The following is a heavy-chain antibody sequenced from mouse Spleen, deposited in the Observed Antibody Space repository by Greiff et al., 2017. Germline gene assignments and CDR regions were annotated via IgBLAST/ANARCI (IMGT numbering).Heavy chain of an antibody. J-gene: IGHJ1*03. Sequence: EESGPGLVKPSQSLSLTCSVTGYSITSGYYWNWIRQFPGNKLEWMGYISYDGSNNYNPSLKNRISITRDTSKNQFFLKLNSVTTEDTATYYCAREAWDVRYFDVWGTGTTVTVSS. D-gene: IGHD4-1*01. V-gene: IGHV3-6*01. CDR2: ISYDGSN. CDR1: GYSITSGYY. CDR3: AREAWDVRYFDV.